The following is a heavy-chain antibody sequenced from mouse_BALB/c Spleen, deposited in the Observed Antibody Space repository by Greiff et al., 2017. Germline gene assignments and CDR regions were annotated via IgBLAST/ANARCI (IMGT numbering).Heavy chain of an antibody. D-gene: IGHD2-14*01. CDR1: GFTFSSFG. Sequence: EVKLMESGGGLVQPGGSRKLSCAASGFTFSSFGMHWVRQAPEKGLEWVAYISSGSSTIYYADTVKGRFTISRDNPKNTLFLQMTSLRSEDTAMYYCARGGVRGAFDYWGQGTTLTVSS. J-gene: IGHJ2*01. CDR3: ARGGVRGAFDY. V-gene: IGHV5-17*02. CDR2: ISSGSSTI.